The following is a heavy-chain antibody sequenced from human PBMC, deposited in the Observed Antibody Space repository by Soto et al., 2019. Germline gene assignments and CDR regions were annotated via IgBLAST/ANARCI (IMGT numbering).Heavy chain of an antibody. D-gene: IGHD3-9*01. CDR2: IYYSGTT. V-gene: IGHV4-39*07. CDR1: GDSITSNSYF. CDR3: ARGMAEEQIFYYFDY. J-gene: IGHJ4*02. Sequence: SETLSLTCTVSGDSITSNSYFWAWIRQPPGKGLEWIGSIYYSGTTYYNPSLKNRVTISVDASKSQFYLKLRSVTAADTAVYYCARGMAEEQIFYYFDYWGQGALVTVSS.